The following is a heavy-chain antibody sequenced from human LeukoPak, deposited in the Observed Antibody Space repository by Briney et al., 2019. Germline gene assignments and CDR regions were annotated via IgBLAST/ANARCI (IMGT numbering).Heavy chain of an antibody. D-gene: IGHD1-26*01. Sequence: PGGSLRLSCAASGFTFSGYWMSWVRQAPGKGLEWVANIKQDGSEKYYVDSVKGRFTISRDNAKNSLYLQMNSLRAEDTAVYYCARDKVVGATYLDCWGQGTLVTVSS. CDR2: IKQDGSEK. V-gene: IGHV3-7*01. CDR3: ARDKVVGATYLDC. CDR1: GFTFSGYW. J-gene: IGHJ4*02.